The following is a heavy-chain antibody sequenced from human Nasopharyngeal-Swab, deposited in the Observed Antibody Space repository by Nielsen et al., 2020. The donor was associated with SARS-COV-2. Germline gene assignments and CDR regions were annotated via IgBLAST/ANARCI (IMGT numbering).Heavy chain of an antibody. J-gene: IGHJ3*02. D-gene: IGHD3-22*01. CDR1: GGSISSGGYY. Sequence: SETLSLICTVSGGSISSGGYYWSWIRQHPGKGLEWIGYIYYSGSTNYNPSLKSRVTISVDTSKNQFSLKLSSVTAADTAVYYCASERGMYYDSSSDAFDIWGQGTMVTVSS. V-gene: IGHV4-61*08. CDR3: ASERGMYYDSSSDAFDI. CDR2: IYYSGST.